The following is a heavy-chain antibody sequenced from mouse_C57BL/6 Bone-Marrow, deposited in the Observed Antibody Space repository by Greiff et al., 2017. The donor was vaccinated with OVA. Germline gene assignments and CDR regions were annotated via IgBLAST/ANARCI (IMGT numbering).Heavy chain of an antibody. CDR3: PYGNYAMDY. J-gene: IGHJ4*01. CDR1: GYTFTSYG. D-gene: IGHD2-1*01. CDR2: IYPRSGNT. V-gene: IGHV1-81*01. Sequence: QVQLQQSGAELARPGASVKLSCKASGYTFTSYGISWVKQRTGQGLEWIGEIYPRSGNTYYNEKFKGKATLTADKSSSTAYMELRSLTSEDSAVYFCPYGNYAMDYWGQGTSVTVSS.